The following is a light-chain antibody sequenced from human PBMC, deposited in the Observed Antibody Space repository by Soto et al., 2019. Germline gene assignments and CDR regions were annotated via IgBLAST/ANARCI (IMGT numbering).Light chain of an antibody. J-gene: IGLJ3*02. V-gene: IGLV1-44*01. CDR3: AAWDDSLNGQV. CDR2: SNN. Sequence: QSVLTQPPSASGTPGQRVTISCSGSSCNIGSNTVNWYQQLPGTAPKLLIYSNNQRPSGVPDRFSGSKSGTSASLAISGLQSEDEADYYCAAWDDSLNGQVFGGGTKLTVL. CDR1: SCNIGSNT.